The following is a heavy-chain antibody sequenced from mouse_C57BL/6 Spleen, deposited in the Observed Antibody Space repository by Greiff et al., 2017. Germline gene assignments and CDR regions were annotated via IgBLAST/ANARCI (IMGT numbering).Heavy chain of an antibody. D-gene: IGHD1-1*01. CDR3: TRDYYAPYYAMDY. J-gene: IGHJ4*01. V-gene: IGHV5-9-1*02. CDR2: ISSCGDYI. CDR1: GFTFSSYA. Sequence: EVKLMESGAGLVKPGGSLKLSCAASGFTFSSYAMSWVRQTPEKRLEWVAYISSCGDYIYYADTVKVRLTISRDKARNTLYLQMSSLKSEDTAMYYCTRDYYAPYYAMDYWGQGTSVTVSS.